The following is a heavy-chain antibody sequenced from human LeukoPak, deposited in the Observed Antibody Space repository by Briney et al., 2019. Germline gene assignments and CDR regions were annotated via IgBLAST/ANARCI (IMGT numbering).Heavy chain of an antibody. CDR1: GGTFSSYA. CDR3: ARDYGGDMGFFDY. Sequence: ASVKVSCKASGGTFSSYAISWVRQAPGQGLEWMGWINPNSGGTNYAQKFQGRVTMTRDTSISTAYMELSRLRSDDTAVYYCARDYGGDMGFFDYWGQGTLVTVSS. D-gene: IGHD4-23*01. CDR2: INPNSGGT. V-gene: IGHV1-2*02. J-gene: IGHJ4*02.